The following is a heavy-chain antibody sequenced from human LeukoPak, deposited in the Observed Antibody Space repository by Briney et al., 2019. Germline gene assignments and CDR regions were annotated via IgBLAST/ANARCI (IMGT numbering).Heavy chain of an antibody. J-gene: IGHJ4*02. Sequence: GGSLRLSCAASGFTFSSNWMHWVRQAPGKGLVWVSQINSDGGSTNYADSVKGRFTISRDNSKNTLYLQMNSLRAEDTAVYYCAKDGGRGLVAAAGTEYYFDYWGQGTLVTVSS. V-gene: IGHV3-74*01. CDR1: GFTFSSNW. CDR2: INSDGGST. CDR3: AKDGGRGLVAAAGTEYYFDY. D-gene: IGHD6-13*01.